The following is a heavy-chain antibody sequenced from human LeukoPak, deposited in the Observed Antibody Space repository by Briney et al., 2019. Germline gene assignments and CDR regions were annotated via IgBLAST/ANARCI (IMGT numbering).Heavy chain of an antibody. Sequence: GGSLRLSCAASGFTFSSYEMNWVRQAPGKGLEWVSSISSSSSYISYADSVKGRFTISRENAKNSLYLQMNSLRAEDTAVYYCARDDVVVPAALDYWGQGTLVTVSS. J-gene: IGHJ4*02. CDR3: ARDDVVVPAALDY. V-gene: IGHV3-21*01. CDR2: ISSSSSYI. D-gene: IGHD2-2*01. CDR1: GFTFSSYE.